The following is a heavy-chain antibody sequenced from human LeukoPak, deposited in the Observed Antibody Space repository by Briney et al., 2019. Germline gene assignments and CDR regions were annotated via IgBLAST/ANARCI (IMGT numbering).Heavy chain of an antibody. V-gene: IGHV3-23*01. J-gene: IGHJ6*03. CDR2: ISGSGGHT. Sequence: PGGSLSLSCAASGITFSSQAMSWVRPAPGKGLEWVSLISGSGGHTYYGDSVKGRFTISRDNSTNRLYLQMNSLRPEDTAVYYCAKGGAATMRDGYNYYYYYMEVWGRGTTVTVSS. CDR1: GITFSSQA. D-gene: IGHD5-24*01. CDR3: AKGGAATMRDGYNYYYYYMEV.